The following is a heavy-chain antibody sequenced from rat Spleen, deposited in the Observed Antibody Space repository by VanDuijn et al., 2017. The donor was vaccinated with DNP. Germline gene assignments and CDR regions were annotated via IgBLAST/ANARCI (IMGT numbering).Heavy chain of an antibody. CDR3: TREDWASHYFDY. CDR2: ISTSGGST. CDR1: GFTFSSFP. D-gene: IGHD5-1*01. J-gene: IGHJ2*01. Sequence: EVQLVESGGGLVQPGRSMKLSCAASGFTFSSFPMAWVRQAPTKGLEWVATISTSGGSTYYRDSVKGRFTISRDNAKSTLYLQMNSLRSEDTATYYCTREDWASHYFDYWGQGVMVTVSS. V-gene: IGHV5-46*01.